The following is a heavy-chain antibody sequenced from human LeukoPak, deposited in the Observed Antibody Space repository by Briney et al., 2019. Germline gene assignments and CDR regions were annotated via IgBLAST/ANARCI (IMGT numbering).Heavy chain of an antibody. V-gene: IGHV3-30*04. CDR1: GFTFSSYA. Sequence: PGRSLRLSCAASGFTFSSYAMHWVRQAPGKGLEWVAVISYDGSSKYYADSVKGRFTISRDNSKNTLYLQMNSLRAEDTAVYYCARRAGYSYGSGWFDPWGQGTLVTVSS. CDR3: ARRAGYSYGSGWFDP. CDR2: ISYDGSSK. J-gene: IGHJ5*02. D-gene: IGHD5-18*01.